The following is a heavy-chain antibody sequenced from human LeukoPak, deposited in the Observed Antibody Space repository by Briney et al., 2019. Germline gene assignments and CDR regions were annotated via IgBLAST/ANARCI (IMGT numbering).Heavy chain of an antibody. Sequence: ASVKVSCKAFGGTFSSYAISWVRQAPGQGLEWMGGIIPIFGPANYAQKFQGRVTITADESTSTAYMELSRLRSDDTAVYYCARAKDSGYDFAFDIWGQGTMVTVSS. CDR1: GGTFSSYA. CDR2: IIPIFGPA. V-gene: IGHV1-69*13. D-gene: IGHD5-12*01. J-gene: IGHJ3*02. CDR3: ARAKDSGYDFAFDI.